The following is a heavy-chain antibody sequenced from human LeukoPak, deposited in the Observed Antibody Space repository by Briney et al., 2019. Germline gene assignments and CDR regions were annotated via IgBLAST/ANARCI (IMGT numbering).Heavy chain of an antibody. D-gene: IGHD6-19*01. V-gene: IGHV4-59*04. J-gene: IGHJ4*02. Sequence: PSETLSLTCIVSGGSISSYYWSWIRQPPGKGLEWIGSIYHSGSTYYNPSLKSRVTISLYTSKNQVSLQLSSVTAADTAVYFCAXXCRIAGAGYYYFDYWGPGTLVTVSS. CDR3: AXXCRIAGAGYYYFDY. CDR2: IYHSGST. CDR1: GGSISSYY.